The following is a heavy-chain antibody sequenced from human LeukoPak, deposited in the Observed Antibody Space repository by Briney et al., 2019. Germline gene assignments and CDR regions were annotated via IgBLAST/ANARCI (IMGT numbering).Heavy chain of an antibody. CDR3: ARVTAQLVGYYFDY. J-gene: IGHJ4*02. CDR2: IYTSGST. D-gene: IGHD1-1*01. Sequence: SETLSLTCTVSGGSISSGSYYWSWIRQPAGKGLEWIGRIYTSGSTNYNPSLKSRVTISVDTSKNQFSLKLSSVTAADTAVYYCARVTAQLVGYYFDYWGQGTLVTVSS. V-gene: IGHV4-61*02. CDR1: GGSISSGSYY.